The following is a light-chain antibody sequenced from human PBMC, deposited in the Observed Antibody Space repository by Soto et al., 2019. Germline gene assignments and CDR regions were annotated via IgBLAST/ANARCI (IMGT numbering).Light chain of an antibody. CDR1: SSEVGGYNY. CDR2: EVS. V-gene: IGLV2-8*01. Sequence: QSVLTQPPSASGSPGQSVTISCTGTSSEVGGYNYVSWYQQHPGKAPKLMIYEVSKRPSGVPDRFSGSKSGNTASLTVSLLQAEDEADYYCSSYAGSNNYVFGTGTKVTVL. J-gene: IGLJ1*01. CDR3: SSYAGSNNYV.